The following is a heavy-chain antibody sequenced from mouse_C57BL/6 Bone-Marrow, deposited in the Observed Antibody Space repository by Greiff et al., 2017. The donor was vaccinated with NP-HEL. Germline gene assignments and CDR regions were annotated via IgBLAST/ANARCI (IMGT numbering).Heavy chain of an antibody. J-gene: IGHJ3*01. CDR2: IYPRDGST. Sequence: VQLVESGPELVKPGASVKLSCKASGYTFTSYDINWVKQRPGQGLEWIGWIYPRDGSTKYNEKFKGKATLTVDTSSSTAYMELHSLTSEDSAVYFCAGHPWFAYWGQGTLVTVSA. V-gene: IGHV1-85*01. D-gene: IGHD3-1*01. CDR1: GYTFTSYD. CDR3: AGHPWFAY.